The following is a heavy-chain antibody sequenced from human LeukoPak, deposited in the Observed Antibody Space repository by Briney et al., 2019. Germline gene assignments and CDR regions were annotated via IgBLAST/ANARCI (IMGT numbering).Heavy chain of an antibody. V-gene: IGHV1-46*01. CDR1: GYTFTSYY. Sequence: GASVKVSCKASGYTFTSYYMHWVRQAPGQGLEWMGIINPSGGSTSYAQKLQGRVTMTTDTSTSTAYMELRSLRSDDTAVYYCARGSKLWGYDYVWGSYRDFDYWGQGTLVTVSS. D-gene: IGHD3-16*02. CDR2: INPSGGST. CDR3: ARGSKLWGYDYVWGSYRDFDY. J-gene: IGHJ4*02.